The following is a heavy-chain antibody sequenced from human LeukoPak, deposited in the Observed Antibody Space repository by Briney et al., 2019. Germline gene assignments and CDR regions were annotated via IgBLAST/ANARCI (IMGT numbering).Heavy chain of an antibody. CDR3: ARDYQGGYFDS. CDR2: IHSSGST. CDR1: GGSISSYY. J-gene: IGHJ4*02. V-gene: IGHV4-59*01. Sequence: SETLSLTCTVSGGSISSYYWSWIRQPPGKGLEWIGYIHSSGSTKYNPSLESRVTISVDTSKNQFSLRLSSVTAADTALYYCARDYQGGYFDSWCQGTLVTVSS. D-gene: IGHD2-15*01.